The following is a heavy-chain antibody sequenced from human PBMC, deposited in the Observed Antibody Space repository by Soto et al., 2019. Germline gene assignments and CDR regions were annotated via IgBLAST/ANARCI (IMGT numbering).Heavy chain of an antibody. CDR2: INHSGST. CDR1: GGSFSGYY. CDR3: ARVTGRYYYGMHV. Sequence: SETLSLTCAVYGGSFSGYYWSWIRQPPGKGLEWIGEINHSGSTNYNPSLKSRVTISVDTSKDQFSLKLSSVTAADTAVYYCARVTGRYYYGMHVWGQGTTVT. V-gene: IGHV4-34*01. J-gene: IGHJ6*02.